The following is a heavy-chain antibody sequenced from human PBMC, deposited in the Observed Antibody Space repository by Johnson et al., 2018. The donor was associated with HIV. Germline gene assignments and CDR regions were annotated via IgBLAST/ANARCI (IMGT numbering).Heavy chain of an antibody. CDR2: IWYDGSNK. Sequence: QVLLVESGGGVVQPGRSLRLSCAASGFSFSNFGMHWVRQAPGKGLEWVALIWYDGSNKYYADSVKGRFTVSRDNPKNTLYLQMNSLRAEDTAVYFCAKDGLGYCSRTDCRDPDAFDVWGQGTMVTVSS. J-gene: IGHJ3*01. CDR3: AKDGLGYCSRTDCRDPDAFDV. CDR1: GFSFSNFG. V-gene: IGHV3-33*06. D-gene: IGHD2-2*01.